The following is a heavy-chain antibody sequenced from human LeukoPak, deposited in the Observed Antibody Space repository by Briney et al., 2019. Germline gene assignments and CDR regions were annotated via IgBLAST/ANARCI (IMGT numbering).Heavy chain of an antibody. V-gene: IGHV4-34*01. D-gene: IGHD5-18*01. Sequence: KPSETLSLTCAVYGVSFSGYYWSWIRQPPGKGLEWIGEINHSGSTNYNPSLKSRVTISVDTSKNQFSLKLSSVTAADTAVYYCARGRYSYGFRGPIDYWGQGTLVTVSS. CDR3: ARGRYSYGFRGPIDY. CDR1: GVSFSGYY. CDR2: INHSGST. J-gene: IGHJ4*02.